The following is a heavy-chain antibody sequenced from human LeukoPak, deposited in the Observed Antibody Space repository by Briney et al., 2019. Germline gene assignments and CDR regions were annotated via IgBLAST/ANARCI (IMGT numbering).Heavy chain of an antibody. CDR1: GYTFTSYG. V-gene: IGHV1-18*01. Sequence: ASVKVSCKASGYTFTSYGIGWVRQAPGQGLEWMGWISAYNGNTNYAQKLQGRVTMTTDTSTSTTYMELRSLRSDDTAVYYCARDLEYGSGSYYDYWFDPWGQGSLVTVSS. CDR2: ISAYNGNT. J-gene: IGHJ5*02. D-gene: IGHD3-10*01. CDR3: ARDLEYGSGSYYDYWFDP.